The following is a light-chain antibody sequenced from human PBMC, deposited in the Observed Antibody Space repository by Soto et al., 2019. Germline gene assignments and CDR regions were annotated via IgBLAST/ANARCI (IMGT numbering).Light chain of an antibody. Sequence: EVVLTQSPATLSVSPGDRATLSCRASQYIGSAVAWYHQRSGQAPRLLIFDASIRVPTTPARFSGSVSGTEFTLTISSLESEDFAVYFCQHYKTWPLAFGGGTKVEIK. V-gene: IGKV3-15*01. J-gene: IGKJ4*01. CDR3: QHYKTWPLA. CDR1: QYIGSA. CDR2: DAS.